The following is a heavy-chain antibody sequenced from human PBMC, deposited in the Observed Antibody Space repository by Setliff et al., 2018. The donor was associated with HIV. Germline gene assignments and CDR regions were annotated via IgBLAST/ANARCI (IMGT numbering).Heavy chain of an antibody. V-gene: IGHV4-39*07. J-gene: IGHJ4*02. CDR3: ARGPPFAY. Sequence: SETLSLTCNVSGGSFIGSSFQSTWIRQAPGKGLEWIGDIAYSGTTTYFNYNPSLESRLSLSEDTSRHQFSLKLTSVTADDTGIYYCARGPPFAYWGQGLLVTVSS. CDR1: GGSFIGSSFQ. CDR2: IAYSGTTTYF.